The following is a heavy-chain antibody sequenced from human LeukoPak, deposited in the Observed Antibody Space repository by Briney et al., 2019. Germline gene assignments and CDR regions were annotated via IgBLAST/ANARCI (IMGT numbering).Heavy chain of an antibody. CDR1: GFTFSGYA. Sequence: GGSLRLSCGASGFTFSGYAMSWVRQAPGKGLEWVSSLTASGDNSYYADSVEGRFTISRDNSKNTLYLQMSSLSAEDTAVYYCVKDRHSSGWPNWVDPWGQGTLVTVSS. J-gene: IGHJ5*02. CDR3: VKDRHSSGWPNWVDP. CDR2: LTASGDNS. V-gene: IGHV3-23*01. D-gene: IGHD6-19*01.